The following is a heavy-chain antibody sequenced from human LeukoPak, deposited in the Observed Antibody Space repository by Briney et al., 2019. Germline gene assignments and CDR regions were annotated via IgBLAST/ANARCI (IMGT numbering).Heavy chain of an antibody. V-gene: IGHV3-30*18. CDR2: ISYDGTIR. CDR1: GLTFSSYG. CDR3: AKGGCSSTTCYLANP. J-gene: IGHJ5*02. D-gene: IGHD2-2*01. Sequence: PGGSLRLSCAASGLTFSSYGMHWVRQAPGKGLEWVAVISYDGTIRNYADSVKGRFTISRDNSKNTLYLQMNGLTAEDTALYYCAKGGCSSTTCYLANPWGQGTLVTVSS.